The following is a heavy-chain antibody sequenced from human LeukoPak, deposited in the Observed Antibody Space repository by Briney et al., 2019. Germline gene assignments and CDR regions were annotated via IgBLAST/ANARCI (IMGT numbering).Heavy chain of an antibody. CDR1: GGSISSSNYY. V-gene: IGHV4-39*01. CDR2: IYYSGDS. CDR3: ARHENIIMVPTAHAFDY. J-gene: IGHJ4*02. D-gene: IGHD2/OR15-2a*01. Sequence: SETLSLTCTVSGGSISSSNYYWGWIRQPPGKGLEWIGTIYYSGDSYYNPSLKSRASISVDTSKNRFSRNVNSVTAADTAVYFCARHENIIMVPTAHAFDYWGQGALVTVSS.